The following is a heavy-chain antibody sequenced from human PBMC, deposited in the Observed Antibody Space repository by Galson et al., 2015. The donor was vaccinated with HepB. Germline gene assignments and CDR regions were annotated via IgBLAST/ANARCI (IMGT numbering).Heavy chain of an antibody. V-gene: IGHV4-34*01. CDR1: GGSFSGCY. CDR2: TNHSGST. D-gene: IGHD4-17*01. Sequence: LSLTCAVYGGSFSGCYWSWIRQPPGKGLEWIGATNHSGSTNYNPSLKSRVTISVDTSKNQFSLKLSSVTAADTAVYYCARLYGDYQNFFDYWGQGTLVTVSS. CDR3: ARLYGDYQNFFDY. J-gene: IGHJ4*02.